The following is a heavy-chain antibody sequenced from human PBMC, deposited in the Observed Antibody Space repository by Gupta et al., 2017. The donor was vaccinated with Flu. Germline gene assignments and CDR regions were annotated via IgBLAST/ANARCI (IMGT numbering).Heavy chain of an antibody. CDR1: GFAFGSYW. Sequence: EERLVESGGGLVQPGGSLRLSCVIYGFAFGSYWMDWVSQAPGKGLEWVANIAADDSVKNYADSVKGRFTISRDDAKSTLYLQMNSLRAEDTAVYYWARNRGWQQFDYWGQGALVTVSS. CDR2: IAADDSVK. D-gene: IGHD5-24*01. V-gene: IGHV3-7*01. CDR3: ARNRGWQQFDY. J-gene: IGHJ4*02.